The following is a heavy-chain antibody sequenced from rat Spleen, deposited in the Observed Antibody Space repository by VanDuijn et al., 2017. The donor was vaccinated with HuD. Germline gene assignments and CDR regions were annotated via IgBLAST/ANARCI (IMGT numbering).Heavy chain of an antibody. CDR1: GFTFSNYY. J-gene: IGHJ3*01. CDR2: ISYDGSNT. CDR3: ATRKFMYTTDWFPY. V-gene: IGHV5-7*01. Sequence: EVQLVESGGGLVQPGRSMKLSCAASGFTFSNYYMAWVRQAPKKGLEWVATISYDGSNTHYRDSVKGRFTISRDNAKSTLYLQMDSLRSEDTATYYCATRKFMYTTDWFPYWGHGTLVTVSS. D-gene: IGHD1-6*01.